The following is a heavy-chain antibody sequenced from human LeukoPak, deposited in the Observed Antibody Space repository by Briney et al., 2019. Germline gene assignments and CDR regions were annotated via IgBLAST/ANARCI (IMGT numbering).Heavy chain of an antibody. J-gene: IGHJ4*02. CDR3: AGARGGYGFY. CDR2: ISSSGSTL. Sequence: GGSLRLACAASGFTFSSYELNWVRQSPGKGLEWISYISSSGSTLYYADSVKGRFTISRDDAKNSLYLQMNSLRGDDTAMYYCAGARGGYGFYWGQGTLVTVSS. V-gene: IGHV3-48*03. CDR1: GFTFSSYE. D-gene: IGHD5-12*01.